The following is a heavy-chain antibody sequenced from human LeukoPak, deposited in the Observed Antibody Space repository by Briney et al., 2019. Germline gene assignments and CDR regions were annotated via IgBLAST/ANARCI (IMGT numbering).Heavy chain of an antibody. D-gene: IGHD2-15*01. J-gene: IGHJ4*02. CDR1: GGTFSSYA. CDR2: IIPILGIA. Sequence: SVKVSCKASGGTFSSYAISWMRQAPGQGLEWMGRIIPILGIANYAQKFQGRVTITADKSTSTAYMELSSLRSEDTAVYYCARDRLDCSGGSCYSVLFFFDYWGQGTLVTVSS. V-gene: IGHV1-69*04. CDR3: ARDRLDCSGGSCYSVLFFFDY.